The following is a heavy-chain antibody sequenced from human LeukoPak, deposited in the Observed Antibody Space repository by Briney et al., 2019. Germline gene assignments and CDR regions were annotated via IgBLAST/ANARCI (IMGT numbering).Heavy chain of an antibody. J-gene: IGHJ4*02. CDR3: AKRSYGSGSYSSYFDY. CDR1: GFTFSSYA. V-gene: IGHV3-23*01. CDR2: ISGSGGST. Sequence: PGGSLRLSCAASGFTFSSYAMSWVRQAPGKGLEWVSAISGSGGSTYYADSVKGRFTISRDNSKNTLYLQMNSLRAEDTAVYYCAKRSYGSGSYSSYFDYWGQGTLVTVSS. D-gene: IGHD3-10*01.